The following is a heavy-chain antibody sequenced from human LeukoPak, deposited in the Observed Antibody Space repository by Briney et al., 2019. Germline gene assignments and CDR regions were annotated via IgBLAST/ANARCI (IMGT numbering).Heavy chain of an antibody. D-gene: IGHD2-15*01. Sequence: GAAVKVLFNVPLWIFWRFSLKEKRQTPGQGLEWMGIVNPSGGSTSYAQKFQGRVTMTRDTSTSTVYMEVSSLRSEDTAVYYCARDIEFSCWGQGTLVTVSS. J-gene: IGHJ4*02. CDR1: LWIFWRFS. V-gene: IGHV1-46*01. CDR3: ARDIEFSC. CDR2: VNPSGGST.